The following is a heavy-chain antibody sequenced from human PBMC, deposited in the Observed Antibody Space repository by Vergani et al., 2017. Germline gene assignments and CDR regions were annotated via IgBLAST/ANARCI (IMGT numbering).Heavy chain of an antibody. Sequence: EVQLVESGGGLVKPGGSLRLSCAASGFTFSSYSMNWVRQAPGKGLEWVSSISSSSSYIYYADSWKVRFPISRDNAKNSLYLQMNSLRAEYTAVYYCGGWELLRAIGYWGQGTLVTVSS. CDR2: ISSSSSYI. CDR3: GGWELLRAIGY. CDR1: GFTFSSYS. D-gene: IGHD1-26*01. J-gene: IGHJ4*02. V-gene: IGHV3-21*01.